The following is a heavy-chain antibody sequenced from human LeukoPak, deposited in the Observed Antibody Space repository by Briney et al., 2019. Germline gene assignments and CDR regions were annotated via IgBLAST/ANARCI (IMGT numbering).Heavy chain of an antibody. CDR3: ARDSSVGYSSSWYRNDAFDI. Sequence: PSETLSLTCTVSGDSISTYYWSWIRQPAEKGLEWIGSIYYSGSTYYNPSLKSRVTISVDTSKNQFSLKLSSVTAADTAVYYCARDSSVGYSSSWYRNDAFDIWGQGTMVTVSS. J-gene: IGHJ3*02. D-gene: IGHD6-13*01. CDR1: GDSISTYY. V-gene: IGHV4-4*07. CDR2: IYYSGST.